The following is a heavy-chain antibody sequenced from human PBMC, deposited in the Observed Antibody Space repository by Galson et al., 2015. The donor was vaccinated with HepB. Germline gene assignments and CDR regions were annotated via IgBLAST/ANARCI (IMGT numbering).Heavy chain of an antibody. CDR1: GYTFTSYA. CDR3: ARPGPRFMVRGAPFDY. V-gene: IGHV1-3*01. CDR2: INAGNGNT. Sequence: SVKVSCKASGYTFTSYAMHWVRQAPGQRLEWMGWINAGNGNTKYSQKFQGRVTITRDTSASTAYMELSSLRSEDTAVYYCARPGPRFMVRGAPFDYWGQGTLVTVSS. J-gene: IGHJ4*02. D-gene: IGHD3-10*01.